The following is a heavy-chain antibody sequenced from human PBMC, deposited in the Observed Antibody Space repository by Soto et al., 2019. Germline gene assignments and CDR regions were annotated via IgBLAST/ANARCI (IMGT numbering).Heavy chain of an antibody. D-gene: IGHD6-13*01. CDR3: AKDSTEEWAAANSQ. V-gene: IGHV3-30*18. J-gene: IGHJ4*02. CDR1: GFTFSSYG. Sequence: QVQLVESGGGVVQPGRSLRLSCAASGFTFSSYGMHWVRQAPGKGLEWVAVISYDGSNKYYADSVKGRFTISRDNSKNTLYLQMNSLRAEDTAVYYCAKDSTEEWAAANSQWGQGTLVTVSS. CDR2: ISYDGSNK.